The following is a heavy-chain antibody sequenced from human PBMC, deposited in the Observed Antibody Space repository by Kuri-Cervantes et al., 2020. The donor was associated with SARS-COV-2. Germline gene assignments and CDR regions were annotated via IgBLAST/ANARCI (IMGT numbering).Heavy chain of an antibody. Sequence: ASVKVSCKASGYTFIRYAMHWVRQAPGQRLEWMGWINAGNGNTKYSQKFQGKVTTTRDTSASTAYMELSSLRSEDTAVYYCASVSYCSSTSCHIYYYYGMDVWGQGTTVTVSS. V-gene: IGHV1-3*01. CDR1: GYTFIRYA. CDR2: INAGNGNT. J-gene: IGHJ6*02. D-gene: IGHD2-2*01. CDR3: ASVSYCSSTSCHIYYYYGMDV.